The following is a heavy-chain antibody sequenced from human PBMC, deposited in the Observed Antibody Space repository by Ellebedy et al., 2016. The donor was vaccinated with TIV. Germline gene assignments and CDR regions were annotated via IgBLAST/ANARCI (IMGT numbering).Heavy chain of an antibody. CDR1: GFTFSSYS. CDR3: ARWSGRFWSAHPDY. Sequence: GESLKISXAASGFTFSSYSMNWVRQAPGKGLEWVSYISNSGTTMYYADSVKGRFTISRDNAKNSLYLQMNSLRAEDTAVYYCARWSGRFWSAHPDYWGQGTLVTVSS. V-gene: IGHV3-48*04. J-gene: IGHJ4*02. D-gene: IGHD3-3*01. CDR2: ISNSGTTM.